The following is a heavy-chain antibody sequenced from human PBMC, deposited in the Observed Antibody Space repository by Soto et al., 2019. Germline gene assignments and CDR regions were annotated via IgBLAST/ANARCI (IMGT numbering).Heavy chain of an antibody. CDR1: GDSVSSNSAA. V-gene: IGHV6-1*01. J-gene: IGHJ6*02. CDR3: ARYVDIVATVPGYYYYGMGV. Sequence: SQTLSLTCAISGDSVSSNSAAWNWIRQSPSRGLEWLGRTYYRSKWYNDYAVSVKSRITINPDTSKNQFSLQLNSVTPEDTAVYYCARYVDIVATVPGYYYYGMGVWGQGTTVTVSS. D-gene: IGHD5-12*01. CDR2: TYYRSKWYN.